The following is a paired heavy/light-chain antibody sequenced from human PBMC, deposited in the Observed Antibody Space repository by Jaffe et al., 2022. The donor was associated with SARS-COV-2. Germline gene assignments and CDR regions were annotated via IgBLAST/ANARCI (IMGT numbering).Light chain of an antibody. CDR1: QSINNY. Sequence: DIQMTQSPSSLSASVGDRVIITCRASQSINNYLNWYQQKPGKAPTLLIYGASNLQSGVPSRFSGSGSATEFTITINNLQPEDFASYYCQQSYSAPQTFGQGTKLEIK. J-gene: IGKJ2*01. V-gene: IGKV1-39*01. CDR2: GAS. CDR3: QQSYSAPQT.
Heavy chain of an antibody. V-gene: IGHV4-39*01. D-gene: IGHD5-18*01. CDR2: IYYSGST. CDR1: GGYISWSSYY. Sequence: QLQLQESGPGLVRPSETLSLTCTVSGGYISWSSYYWGWIRQSPGKGLEWVGSIYYSGSTYYNPSLKSRVTMSLDTSKNQFSLKLSSVTASDTAVYYCARLNGYNYGYEDCWGQGTLVTVSS. CDR3: ARLNGYNYGYEDC. J-gene: IGHJ4*02.